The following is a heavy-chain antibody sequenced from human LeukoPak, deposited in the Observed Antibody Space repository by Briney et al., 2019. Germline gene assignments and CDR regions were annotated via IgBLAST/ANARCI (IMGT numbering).Heavy chain of an antibody. Sequence: SVKVSCKASGGTFSSYAISWVRQAPGQGLEWMGGIIPIFGTANYAQKFQGRVTIPADESTSTAYMELSSLRSEDTAVYYCARDRGGGYSYGYYYWGQGTLVTVSS. J-gene: IGHJ4*02. D-gene: IGHD5-18*01. CDR2: IIPIFGTA. CDR3: ARDRGGGYSYGYYY. V-gene: IGHV1-69*01. CDR1: GGTFSSYA.